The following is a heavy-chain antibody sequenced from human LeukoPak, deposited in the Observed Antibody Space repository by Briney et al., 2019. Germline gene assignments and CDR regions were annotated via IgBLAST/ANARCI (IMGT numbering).Heavy chain of an antibody. V-gene: IGHV1-18*04. D-gene: IGHD2-2*01. CDR1: GYTFTSYG. CDR3: ARDMEGYCSSTSCYPGFLDY. CDR2: ISAYNGNT. Sequence: ASVKVSCKASGYTFTSYGISWVRQAPGQGLEWMGWISAYNGNTNYAQKLQGRVTMTTDTSTSTAYMELRSLRSDDTAVYYCARDMEGYCSSTSCYPGFLDYWGQGTLVTVSS. J-gene: IGHJ4*02.